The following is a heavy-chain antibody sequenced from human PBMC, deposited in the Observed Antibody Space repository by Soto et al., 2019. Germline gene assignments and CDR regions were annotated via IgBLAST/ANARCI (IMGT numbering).Heavy chain of an antibody. CDR1: GFTVSSNY. CDR3: AREFLDGDTAAYSYMDV. D-gene: IGHD2-21*02. Sequence: PGGSLRLSCAASGFTVSSNYMSWVRQAPGKGLEWVSVIYSGGSTYYADSVKGRFTISRDNSKNTLYLQMNSLRAEDTAVYYCAREFLDGDTAAYSYMDVWGKGTTVTVSS. CDR2: IYSGGST. V-gene: IGHV3-66*01. J-gene: IGHJ6*03.